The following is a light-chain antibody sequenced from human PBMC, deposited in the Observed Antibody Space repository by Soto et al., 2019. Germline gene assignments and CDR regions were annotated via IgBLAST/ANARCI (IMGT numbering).Light chain of an antibody. J-gene: IGKJ1*01. CDR3: HQYYSVPWT. Sequence: DIVMTQSPDSLALSLGERATINCKSSQSVLYSSTNLNFLTWYQQKPGQPPKLLISWASTRESGVPERFSGSGSGTDFTLPISRLQAEDLAVCYCHQYYSVPWTFGQGTRVDIK. V-gene: IGKV4-1*01. CDR1: QSVLYSSTNLNF. CDR2: WAS.